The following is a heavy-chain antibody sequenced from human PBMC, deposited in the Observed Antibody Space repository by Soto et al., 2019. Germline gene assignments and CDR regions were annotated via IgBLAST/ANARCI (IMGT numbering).Heavy chain of an antibody. D-gene: IGHD1-7*01. J-gene: IGHJ5*02. CDR3: ARAPLLTRTTIDP. Sequence: SETLALTCTDSGGSISSGGYYWSWIRQHPGKGLEWIGYIYYSGSTYYNPSLKSRVTISVDTSKNQFSLKLSSVTAADTAVYYCARAPLLTRTTIDPWGQGTLVTVSS. V-gene: IGHV4-31*03. CDR1: GGSISSGGYY. CDR2: IYYSGST.